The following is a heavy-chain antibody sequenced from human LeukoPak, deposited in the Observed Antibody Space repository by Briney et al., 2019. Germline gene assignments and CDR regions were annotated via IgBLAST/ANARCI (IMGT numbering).Heavy chain of an antibody. CDR1: GGSISSSSYY. V-gene: IGHV4-39*01. Sequence: SETLSLTCTVSGGSISSSSYYCGWVRQPPGKGLEWIGSIYYSGSTYYNPSLKSRVTISVDTSKNQFSLKLSSVTAADTAVYYCASPEYSSGWRLSYWGQGTLVTVSS. D-gene: IGHD6-19*01. J-gene: IGHJ4*02. CDR2: IYYSGST. CDR3: ASPEYSSGWRLSY.